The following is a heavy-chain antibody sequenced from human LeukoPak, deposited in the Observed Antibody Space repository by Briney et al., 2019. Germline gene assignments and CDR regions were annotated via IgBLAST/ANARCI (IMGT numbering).Heavy chain of an antibody. D-gene: IGHD2-15*01. CDR1: GFTFSSYS. V-gene: IGHV3-21*01. CDR2: ISSSSSYI. Sequence: GGSLRLSCAASGFTFSSYSMNWVRQAPGKGLEWVSSISSSSSYIYYADSVKGRFTISRDDAKNSLYLQMNSLRAEDTAVYYCARDGAGIGGLDYWGQGTLVTVSS. J-gene: IGHJ4*02. CDR3: ARDGAGIGGLDY.